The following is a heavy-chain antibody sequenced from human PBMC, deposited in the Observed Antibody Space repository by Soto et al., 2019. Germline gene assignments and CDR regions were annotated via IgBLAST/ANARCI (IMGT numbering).Heavy chain of an antibody. Sequence: EVQLVESGGGLVQPGGSLRLSCAASGFTVSSNYMSWVRQAPGKGLEWVSVIYSGGSTYYADSVKGRFTISRDDSKNTLYLQMNSLRAEDTAVYYCARPDYYYGMDVWGQGTTVTVSS. V-gene: IGHV3-66*04. CDR3: ARPDYYYGMDV. J-gene: IGHJ6*02. CDR2: IYSGGST. CDR1: GFTVSSNY.